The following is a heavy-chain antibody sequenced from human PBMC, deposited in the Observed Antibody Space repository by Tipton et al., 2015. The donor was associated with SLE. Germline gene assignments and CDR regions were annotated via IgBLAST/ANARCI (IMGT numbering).Heavy chain of an antibody. Sequence: TLSLTCSVSGDSITSYYWSWIRQPPGKGLEWIGYIYYSGNTKYNPSLKSRVTISVDTSKNHFSLNLTSVTAADTAVYYCARVDGAYDQYYLDYWGQGTLVTVSS. CDR2: IYYSGNT. CDR3: ARVDGAYDQYYLDY. D-gene: IGHD4-17*01. V-gene: IGHV4-59*01. J-gene: IGHJ4*02. CDR1: GDSITSYY.